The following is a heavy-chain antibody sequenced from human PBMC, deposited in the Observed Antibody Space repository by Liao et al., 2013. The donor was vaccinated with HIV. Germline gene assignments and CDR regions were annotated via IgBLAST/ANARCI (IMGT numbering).Heavy chain of an antibody. CDR2: INHSGST. V-gene: IGHV4-34*01. CDR3: ARMYYYDSSGYYEAPYFDY. CDR1: GGSFSGYY. Sequence: QVQLQQWGAGLLKPSETLSLTCAVYGGSFSGYYWSWIRQPPGKGLEWIGEINHSGSTNYNPSLKSRVTISVDTSKNQFSLKLSSVTAADTAVYYCARMYYYDSSGYYEAPYFDYWGQGTLVTVSS. D-gene: IGHD3-22*01. J-gene: IGHJ4*02.